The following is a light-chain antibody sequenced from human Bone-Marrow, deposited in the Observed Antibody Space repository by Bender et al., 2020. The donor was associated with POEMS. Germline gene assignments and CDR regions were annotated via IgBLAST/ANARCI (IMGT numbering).Light chain of an antibody. CDR1: SSDVGSYNL. Sequence: QSALTQPASVSGSPGQSITISCTGTSSDVGSYNLVSWYQQHPGKAPKLVIYEDNKRPSGVSNRFSGSKSGKTASLTISGLQAEDEADYHCCSYAGSSIYVFGTGTKVTVL. J-gene: IGLJ1*01. CDR2: EDN. CDR3: CSYAGSSIYV. V-gene: IGLV2-23*01.